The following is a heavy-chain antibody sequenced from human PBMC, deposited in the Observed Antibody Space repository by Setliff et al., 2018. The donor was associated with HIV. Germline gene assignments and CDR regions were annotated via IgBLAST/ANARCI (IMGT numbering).Heavy chain of an antibody. CDR2: INPSGGRT. Sequence: ASVKVSCKASGYTFTNYYIHWVRQAPGQGLEWMGLINPSGGRTSYAQKFQGRLTMTRDTSRSTVYMELSSLRSEDTAVYYCARCYYDSSGPTDAFDIWGQGVVVTVSS. D-gene: IGHD3-22*01. CDR1: GYTFTNYY. J-gene: IGHJ3*02. V-gene: IGHV1-46*01. CDR3: ARCYYDSSGPTDAFDI.